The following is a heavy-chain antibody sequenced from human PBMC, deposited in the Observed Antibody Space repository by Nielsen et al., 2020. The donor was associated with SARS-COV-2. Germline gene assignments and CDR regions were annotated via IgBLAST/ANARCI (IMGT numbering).Heavy chain of an antibody. CDR2: IWYDGSNK. V-gene: IGHV3-33*08. CDR1: GFPFSSYG. J-gene: IGHJ4*02. CDR3: ARDAGGSIDY. D-gene: IGHD3-16*01. Sequence: GESLKISCAASGFPFSSYGMHWVRQAPGKGLEWVAVIWYDGSNKYYADSVKGRFTISRDNSKNTLYLQMNSLRAEDTAVYYCARDAGGSIDYWGQGTLVTVSS.